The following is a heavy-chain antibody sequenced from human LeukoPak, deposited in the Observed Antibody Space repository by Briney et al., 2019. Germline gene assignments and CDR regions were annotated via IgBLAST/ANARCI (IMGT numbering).Heavy chain of an antibody. Sequence: ASVKVSCKASGYTFTSYAMNWVRQAPGQRLEWMGWINAGNGNTKYSQKFQGRVTITRDTSASTAYMELSSLRSEDTAVYYCARAGGSGSGYRSGWYYVYWGQGTLVTVSS. CDR2: INAGNGNT. D-gene: IGHD6-19*01. J-gene: IGHJ4*02. V-gene: IGHV1-3*01. CDR1: GYTFTSYA. CDR3: ARAGGSGSGYRSGWYYVY.